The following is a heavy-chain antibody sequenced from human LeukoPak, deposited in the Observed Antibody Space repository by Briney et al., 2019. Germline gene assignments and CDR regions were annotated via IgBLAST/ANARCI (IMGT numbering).Heavy chain of an antibody. CDR2: IRYDGSNK. Sequence: GGSLRLSCAASGFTFRSYGIHWVRQAPGKGLEWVAFIRYDGSNKYYADSVKGRFTISRDNSKNTLYLQMNSLRAEDTAVYYCAKAAVAAIIVGTFDYWGQGTLVTVSS. D-gene: IGHD2-15*01. V-gene: IGHV3-30*02. CDR1: GFTFRSYG. CDR3: AKAAVAAIIVGTFDY. J-gene: IGHJ4*02.